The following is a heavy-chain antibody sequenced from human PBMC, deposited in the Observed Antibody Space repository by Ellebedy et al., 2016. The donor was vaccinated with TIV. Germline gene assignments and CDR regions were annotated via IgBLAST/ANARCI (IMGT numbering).Heavy chain of an antibody. J-gene: IGHJ4*02. CDR3: ATSATFVAGGRADY. D-gene: IGHD2/OR15-2a*01. Sequence: AASVKVSCKASGYSFASHGISWVRQAPGQGPEWMGAISVNTGKTDYAQKLQGRVTMTTDTSTNTAYMELRSLRSGDTGIYYCATSATFVAGGRADYWGQGTLVTVSS. V-gene: IGHV1-18*01. CDR2: ISVNTGKT. CDR1: GYSFASHG.